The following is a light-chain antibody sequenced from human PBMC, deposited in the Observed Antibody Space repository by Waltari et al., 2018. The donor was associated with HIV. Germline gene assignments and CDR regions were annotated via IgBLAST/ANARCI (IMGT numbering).Light chain of an antibody. CDR2: DVS. J-gene: IGLJ2*01. Sequence: SALTQPASVSGSPGQSITISCPGTSSDVGGSNYVSWYQQHPGKAPKLMIYDVSNRPSGVSNRFSGSKSGNTASLTISGLQAEDEADYYCSSYTSSSTLDVVFGGGTKLTVL. CDR3: SSYTSSSTLDVV. CDR1: SSDVGGSNY. V-gene: IGLV2-14*03.